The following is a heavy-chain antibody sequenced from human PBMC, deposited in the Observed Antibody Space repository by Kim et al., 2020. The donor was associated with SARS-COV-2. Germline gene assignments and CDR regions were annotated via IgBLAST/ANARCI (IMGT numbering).Heavy chain of an antibody. V-gene: IGHV4-34*01. D-gene: IGHD3-22*01. CDR2: INHSGST. J-gene: IGHJ4*02. CDR1: GGSFSGYY. Sequence: SETLSLTCAVYGGSFSGYYWSWIRQPPGKGLEWMGEINHSGSTNYNPSLKSRVTISVDTSKNQFSLKLSSVTAADTAVYYCARGANRGYPYWGQGTLVTV. CDR3: ARGANRGYPY.